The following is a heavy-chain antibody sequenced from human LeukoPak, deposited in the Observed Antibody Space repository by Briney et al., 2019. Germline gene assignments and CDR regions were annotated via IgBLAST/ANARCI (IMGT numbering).Heavy chain of an antibody. CDR3: AKVDLPWLVLNWFDP. CDR1: GFTFSSYG. Sequence: GGSLRLSCAASGFTFSSYGMHWVRQAPGKGLEWVAVISYDGSNKYYADSVKGRFTISRDNSKNMLYLQMNSLRAEDTAVYYCAKVDLPWLVLNWFDPWGQGTLVTVSS. D-gene: IGHD6-19*01. CDR2: ISYDGSNK. J-gene: IGHJ5*02. V-gene: IGHV3-30*18.